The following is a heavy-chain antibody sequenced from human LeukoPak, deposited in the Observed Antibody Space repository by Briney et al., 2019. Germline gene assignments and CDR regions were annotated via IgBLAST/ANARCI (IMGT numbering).Heavy chain of an antibody. D-gene: IGHD1-26*01. J-gene: IGHJ6*03. CDR1: GFTFSTYS. CDR3: ARSAKDSGSYIYMDV. Sequence: PGGSLRLSRAASGFTFSTYSMNWVRRAPGKGLEWVSSISSSSGYIYYADSVKGRFTISRDNAKNSLYLQMNSLRAEDTAVYYCARSAKDSGSYIYMDVWGKGTTVTVSS. V-gene: IGHV3-21*01. CDR2: ISSSSGYI.